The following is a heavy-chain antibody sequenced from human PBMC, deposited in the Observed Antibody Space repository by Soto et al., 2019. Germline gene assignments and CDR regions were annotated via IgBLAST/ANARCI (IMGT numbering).Heavy chain of an antibody. V-gene: IGHV1-69*13. Sequence: SVKVSCKASGGTFSSYAISWVRQAPGQGLEWMGGIIPIFGTANYAQKFQGRVTITADESTSTAYMELSSLRSEDTAVYYCARLALYSGYDFEFDYWGQGTLVTVSS. CDR2: IIPIFGTA. CDR3: ARLALYSGYDFEFDY. J-gene: IGHJ4*02. D-gene: IGHD5-12*01. CDR1: GGTFSSYA.